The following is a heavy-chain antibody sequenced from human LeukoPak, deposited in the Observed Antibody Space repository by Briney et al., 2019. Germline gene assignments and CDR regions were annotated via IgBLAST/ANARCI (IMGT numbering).Heavy chain of an antibody. J-gene: IGHJ3*02. CDR1: KFTFSSYW. V-gene: IGHV3-7*01. D-gene: IGHD2-2*02. Sequence: GGSLRLSCAASKFTFSSYWMSWVRQAPGKGLEWVANIKQDGSEKYYVDSVKGRFTISRDNAKNSVWLQMNSLRAEDTAVYYCARQYCSSGSCYTDAFDIWGQGTMVTVSS. CDR2: IKQDGSEK. CDR3: ARQYCSSGSCYTDAFDI.